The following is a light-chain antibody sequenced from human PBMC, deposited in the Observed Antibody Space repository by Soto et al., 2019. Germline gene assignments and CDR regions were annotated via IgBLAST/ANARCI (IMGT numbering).Light chain of an antibody. CDR2: SNN. Sequence: QSVLTQPPSVSGAPGQRVTISCTGSSSNIGAGYDVHWYQRLPGTAPKVLIYSNNNRPSGVPDRFSGSKSGTSASLAITGLQAEDEAYYCQSYDSSLSGSYVFGTGTKLTVL. CDR3: QSYDSSLSGSYV. CDR1: SSNIGAGYD. V-gene: IGLV1-40*01. J-gene: IGLJ1*01.